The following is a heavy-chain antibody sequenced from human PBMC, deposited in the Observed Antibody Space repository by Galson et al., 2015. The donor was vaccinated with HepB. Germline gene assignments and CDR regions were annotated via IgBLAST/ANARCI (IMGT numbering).Heavy chain of an antibody. CDR3: ATPFLVGATGIVAFDI. Sequence: SVKVSCKVSGYTLTELSMHWVRQAPGKGLEWMGGFDPEDGETIYAQKFQGRVTMTEDTSTDTAYMELSSLRSEDTAVYYCATPFLVGATGIVAFDIWGQGTMVTVSS. D-gene: IGHD1-26*01. CDR1: GYTLTELS. V-gene: IGHV1-24*01. J-gene: IGHJ3*02. CDR2: FDPEDGET.